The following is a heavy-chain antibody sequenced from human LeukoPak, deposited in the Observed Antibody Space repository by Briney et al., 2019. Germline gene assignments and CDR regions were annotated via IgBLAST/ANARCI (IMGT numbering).Heavy chain of an antibody. V-gene: IGHV1-18*01. CDR2: ISPYNGNT. CDR3: VRDRRLIAVADNFDY. J-gene: IGHJ4*02. D-gene: IGHD6-19*01. CDR1: GYTFTSYG. Sequence: ASVKVSCKASGYTFTSYGISWVRQAPGQGLEWMGWISPYNGNTNYAQKFQGRVTMTTDTSTRTAYMELRSLRSDDTAVYYCVRDRRLIAVADNFDYRGQGTLVTVSS.